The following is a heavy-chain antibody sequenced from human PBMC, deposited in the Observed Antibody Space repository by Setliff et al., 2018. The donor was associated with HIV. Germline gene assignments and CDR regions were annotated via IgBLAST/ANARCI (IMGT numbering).Heavy chain of an antibody. CDR3: ARVEAKVRGATYGMDV. D-gene: IGHD3-10*01. Sequence: SETLSLTCAVYGGSFSDYFWTWIRQPPGKGLEWIGEINHSGSTNYNPSLKSRVTISVDTSKNQFSLTLNSVTAADTAVYYCARVEAKVRGATYGMDVWGQGTTVTVSS. CDR2: INHSGST. J-gene: IGHJ6*02. V-gene: IGHV4-34*01. CDR1: GGSFSDYF.